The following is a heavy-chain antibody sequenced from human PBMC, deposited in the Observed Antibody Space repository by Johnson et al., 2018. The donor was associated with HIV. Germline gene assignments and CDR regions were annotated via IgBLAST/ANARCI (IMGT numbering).Heavy chain of an antibody. CDR2: ISYDGSNT. J-gene: IGHJ3*02. CDR1: GFIFSNAW. V-gene: IGHV3-30*03. CDR3: TTDGLRTIDAFDI. D-gene: IGHD5-12*01. Sequence: QVQLVESGGGVVQPGRSLRLSCAASGFIFSNAWMSWVRQAPGKGLEWVAVISYDGSNTYYADSVKGRFTISRDNSKNTLYLQMSSLRPEDTAVYYCTTDGLRTIDAFDIWGQGTMVTVSS.